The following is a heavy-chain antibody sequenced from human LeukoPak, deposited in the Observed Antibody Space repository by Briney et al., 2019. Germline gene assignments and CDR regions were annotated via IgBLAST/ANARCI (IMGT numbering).Heavy chain of an antibody. Sequence: PGGSLRLSCAASGFTFSSYSMNWVRQAPGKGLEWVSSISSSSSYIYYADSVKGRFTISRDNAKNSLYLQMNSLRAEDTAVYYCARAQDYGDSYYYMDVWAKGPRSPSP. V-gene: IGHV3-21*01. J-gene: IGHJ6*03. D-gene: IGHD4-17*01. CDR2: ISSSSSYI. CDR1: GFTFSSYS. CDR3: ARAQDYGDSYYYMDV.